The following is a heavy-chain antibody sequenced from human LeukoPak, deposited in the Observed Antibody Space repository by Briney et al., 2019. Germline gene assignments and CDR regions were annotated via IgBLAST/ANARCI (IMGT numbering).Heavy chain of an antibody. Sequence: SETLSLTCTVSGGSISSSSYYWGWIRQPPGKGLEWIGSIYYSGSTYYNPSLKSRVTISVDTSKNQFSLKLSSVTAADTAVYYCARDGGGGEGYWGQGTLVTVSS. CDR2: IYYSGST. D-gene: IGHD3-16*01. V-gene: IGHV4-39*07. CDR1: GGSISSSSYY. CDR3: ARDGGGGEGY. J-gene: IGHJ4*02.